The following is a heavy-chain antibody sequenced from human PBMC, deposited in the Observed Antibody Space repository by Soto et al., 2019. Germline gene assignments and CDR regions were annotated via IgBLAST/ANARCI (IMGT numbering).Heavy chain of an antibody. Sequence: GGSLRLSCAASGFTFSSYGMHWVRQAPGKGLEWVAVIWYDGSNKYYADSVKGRFTISRDNSKNTLYLQMNSLRAEDTAVYYCARDGSFWGSYRPGAIDIWGQGTMVTVSS. CDR1: GFTFSSYG. CDR2: IWYDGSNK. J-gene: IGHJ3*02. CDR3: ARDGSFWGSYRPGAIDI. V-gene: IGHV3-33*01. D-gene: IGHD3-16*02.